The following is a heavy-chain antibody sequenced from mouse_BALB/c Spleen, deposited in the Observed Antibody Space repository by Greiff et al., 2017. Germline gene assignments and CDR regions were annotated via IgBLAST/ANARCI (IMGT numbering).Heavy chain of an antibody. CDR3: ANYGNYERAWFAY. CDR2: IHYSGST. Sequence: VQLQQSGPDLVKPSQSLSLTCTVTGYSITSGYSWHWIRQFPGNKLEWMGYIHYSGSTNYNPSLKSRISITRDTSKNQFFLQLNSVTTEDTATYYCANYGNYERAWFAYWGQGTLVTVSA. D-gene: IGHD2-1*01. J-gene: IGHJ3*01. V-gene: IGHV3-1*02. CDR1: GYSITSGYS.